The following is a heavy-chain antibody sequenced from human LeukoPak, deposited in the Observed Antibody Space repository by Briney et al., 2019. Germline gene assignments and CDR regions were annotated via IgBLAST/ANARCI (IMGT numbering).Heavy chain of an antibody. V-gene: IGHV3-23*01. CDR2: IPSGGGT. CDR1: GFTFSTYG. D-gene: IGHD2-21*01. CDR3: AKMWTPELDY. Sequence: GGSLRLSCAASGFTFSTYGMSWVRQAPGKGLQWVSTIPSGGGTYYADSVKGRFTISRDNSKNTLYLQMNSLQSEDTAVYYCAKMWTPELDYWGQGTLVTVSS. J-gene: IGHJ4*02.